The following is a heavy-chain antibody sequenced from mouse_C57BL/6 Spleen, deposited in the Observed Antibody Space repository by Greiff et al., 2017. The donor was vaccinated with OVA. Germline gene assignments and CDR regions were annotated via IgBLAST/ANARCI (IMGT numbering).Heavy chain of an antibody. CDR3: VPDGYSLLDD. J-gene: IGHJ2*01. Sequence: EVQLQQSGPELVKPGASVKISCKASGYTFTDYYMNWVKQSHGKSLEWIGDINPNNGGTSYNQKFKGKATLTVDKSSSTAYMELRSLTSEDSAVYYCVPDGYSLLDDWGQGTTLTVSS. CDR1: GYTFTDYY. CDR2: INPNNGGT. D-gene: IGHD2-3*01. V-gene: IGHV1-26*01.